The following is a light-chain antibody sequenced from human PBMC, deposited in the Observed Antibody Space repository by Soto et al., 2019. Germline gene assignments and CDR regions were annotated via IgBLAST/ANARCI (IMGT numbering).Light chain of an antibody. CDR1: SSDVVGYNY. V-gene: IGLV2-11*01. Sequence: QSALTQPRSVSGSPGQSVTISCTGTSSDVVGYNYVSWYQQHPGKSPKLMIDDVNKRPSGVPDRFSGSKSGNTASLTISGRQADDEAAYYCCSFAGSYTLGGFGGGTKVTVL. J-gene: IGLJ3*02. CDR2: DVN. CDR3: CSFAGSYTLGG.